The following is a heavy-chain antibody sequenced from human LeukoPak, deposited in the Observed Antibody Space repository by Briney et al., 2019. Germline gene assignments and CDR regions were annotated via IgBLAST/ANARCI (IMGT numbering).Heavy chain of an antibody. CDR2: ISWNSGSI. J-gene: IGHJ4*02. Sequence: QPGGSLRLSRAASGFTFDDYAMHWVRHAPGKGLEWVSGISWNSGSIGYADSVKGRFTISRDNAKNSLYLQMNSLRAEDTALYYCAKATLRGSSLDYWGQGTLVTVSS. V-gene: IGHV3-9*01. CDR1: GFTFDDYA. CDR3: AKATLRGSSLDY. D-gene: IGHD6-13*01.